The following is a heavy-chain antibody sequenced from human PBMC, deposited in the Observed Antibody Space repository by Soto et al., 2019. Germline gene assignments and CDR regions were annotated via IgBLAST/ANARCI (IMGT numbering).Heavy chain of an antibody. CDR2: IYYSGST. V-gene: IGHV4-31*03. CDR3: AREKGSSFSFDY. CDR1: GGSISSGGYY. Sequence: SETLSLTCTVSGGSISSGGYYWSWIRQHPGKGLEWIGYIYYSGSTYYNPSLKSRVTISVDTSKNQFSLKLSPVTAADTAVYYCAREKGSSFSFDYWGQGTLVTVSS. J-gene: IGHJ4*02. D-gene: IGHD6-13*01.